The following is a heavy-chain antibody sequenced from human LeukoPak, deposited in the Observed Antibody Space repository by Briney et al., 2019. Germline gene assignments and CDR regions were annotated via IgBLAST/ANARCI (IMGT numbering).Heavy chain of an antibody. D-gene: IGHD2-21*01. CDR3: ARHKNCASITHCHFDY. CDR2: IYSSGST. V-gene: IGHV4-39*01. Sequence: SETLSLTCTVSGGSISSSSYYWGWIRQPPGKGLEWIGSIYSSGSTYYNPSLKSRVTISVDTSKNQFSLKLSSVTAADTAVFYCARHKNCASITHCHFDYWGQGTLVTVSS. CDR1: GGSISSSSYY. J-gene: IGHJ4*02.